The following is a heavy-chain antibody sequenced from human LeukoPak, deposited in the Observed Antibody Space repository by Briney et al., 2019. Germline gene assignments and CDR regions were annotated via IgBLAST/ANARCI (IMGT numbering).Heavy chain of an antibody. Sequence: PGRSLRLSCAASGFTFDDYAMHWVRQAPGKGLEWVSGISWNSGSIGYADSVKGRFTISRDNAKNSLYLQMNSLRAEDTALYYCAKDIVDIAAAGTGFDYWGQGTLVTVSS. J-gene: IGHJ4*02. D-gene: IGHD6-13*01. V-gene: IGHV3-9*01. CDR2: ISWNSGSI. CDR3: AKDIVDIAAAGTGFDY. CDR1: GFTFDDYA.